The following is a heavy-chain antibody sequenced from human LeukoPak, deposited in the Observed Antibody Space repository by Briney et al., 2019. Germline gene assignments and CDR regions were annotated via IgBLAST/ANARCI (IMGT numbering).Heavy chain of an antibody. Sequence: GGSLRLSCAASGFTFRNYWMSWVRQAPGKGLEWVANIKEDGSVKYFVDSVKGRFTISRDNAKSSVYLQMNSLRAEDTAVFYCARIGYSSSSFDYWGQGILVTVSS. J-gene: IGHJ4*02. CDR3: ARIGYSSSSFDY. D-gene: IGHD6-6*01. V-gene: IGHV3-7*01. CDR2: IKEDGSVK. CDR1: GFTFRNYW.